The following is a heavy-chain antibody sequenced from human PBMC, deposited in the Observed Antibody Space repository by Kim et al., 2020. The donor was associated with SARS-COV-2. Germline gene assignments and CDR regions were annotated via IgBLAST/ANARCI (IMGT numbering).Heavy chain of an antibody. Sequence: GGSLRLSCAASGFTFSSYEMNWVRQAPGKGLEWVSYISSSGSTIYYADSVKGRFTISRDNAKNSLYLQMNSLRAEDTAVYYCARDLTAEERGSYYLNYYYYYGMDVWGQGTTVTVSS. D-gene: IGHD1-26*01. CDR2: ISSSGSTI. J-gene: IGHJ6*02. CDR3: ARDLTAEERGSYYLNYYYYYGMDV. V-gene: IGHV3-48*03. CDR1: GFTFSSYE.